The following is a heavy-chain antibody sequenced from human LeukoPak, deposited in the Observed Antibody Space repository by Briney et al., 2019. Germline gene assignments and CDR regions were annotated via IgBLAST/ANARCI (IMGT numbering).Heavy chain of an antibody. D-gene: IGHD3-22*01. CDR2: IIPIFGTT. J-gene: IGHJ4*02. CDR1: GGTFRSYG. V-gene: IGHV1-69*06. Sequence: ASVKVSCRASGGTFRSYGISWVRQAPGQGLEWMGGIIPIFGTTNYAQKFQGRVTITADKSTSTAYMELRSLRSEDTAVYYCATERDPYYYDSSGDRVDFWGQGTLVTVSS. CDR3: ATERDPYYYDSSGDRVDF.